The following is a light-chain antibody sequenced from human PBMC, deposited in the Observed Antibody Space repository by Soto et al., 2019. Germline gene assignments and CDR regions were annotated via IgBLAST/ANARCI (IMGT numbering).Light chain of an antibody. CDR3: QQYGGVPYT. V-gene: IGKV3-20*01. J-gene: IGKJ2*01. Sequence: EIVLTQSPGTLSLSPGQRATLSCRASESISRDYLAWYQHRLGQATRLLIYGASSGATGMPDRFSGSGSGTDFNLTITRLEPEDFAIYYCQQYGGVPYTFGQGTKV. CDR1: ESISRDY. CDR2: GAS.